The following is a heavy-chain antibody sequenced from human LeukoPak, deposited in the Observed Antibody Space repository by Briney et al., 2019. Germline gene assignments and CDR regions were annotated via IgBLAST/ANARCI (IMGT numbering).Heavy chain of an antibody. CDR2: IKVSGGST. J-gene: IGHJ4*02. Sequence: ASVKVSCKTSGYTFSNHHIHWVRQAPGQGLEWMGIIKVSGGSTSYAQKFQGRVTVASDTSTGTVHMELRSLRSEDTAMYYCARDSGNYYPNFDFWGQGTLVTVSS. CDR1: GYTFSNHH. CDR3: ARDSGNYYPNFDF. D-gene: IGHD1-26*01. V-gene: IGHV1-46*01.